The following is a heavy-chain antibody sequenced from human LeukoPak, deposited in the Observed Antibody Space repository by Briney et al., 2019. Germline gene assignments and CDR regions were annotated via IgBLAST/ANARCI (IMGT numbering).Heavy chain of an antibody. CDR3: ARDIAPRPGPEYYFDS. Sequence: GASVKVSCKASGYTFTNYYLHWLRQAPGQGLEWMGIINPGGGSTNYAQNFQGRVSMTTDMSTTTVYMELSHLRSEGTALYYCARDIAPRPGPEYYFDSWGQGTLVTVPS. V-gene: IGHV1-46*01. CDR1: GYTFTNYY. J-gene: IGHJ4*02. D-gene: IGHD6-6*01. CDR2: INPGGGST.